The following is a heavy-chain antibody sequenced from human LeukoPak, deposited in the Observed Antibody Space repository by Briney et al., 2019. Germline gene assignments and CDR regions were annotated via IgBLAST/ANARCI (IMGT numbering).Heavy chain of an antibody. CDR2: IFSNDEK. D-gene: IGHD6-13*01. CDR3: ARMAPYSSSWDFDY. CDR1: GFSLSNTGMG. J-gene: IGHJ4*02. V-gene: IGHV2-26*01. Sequence: SGPVLLKPTETLTLTCTVSGFSLSNTGMGVSWIRQPPGKALEWLSHIFSNDEKSYSTSLKSRLTISKDTSKSRVVLTITNMDPVDTATYYCARMAPYSSSWDFDYWGQGTLVTVSS.